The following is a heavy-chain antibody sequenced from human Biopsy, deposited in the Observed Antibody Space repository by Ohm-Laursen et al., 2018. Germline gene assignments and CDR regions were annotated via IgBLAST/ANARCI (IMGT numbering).Heavy chain of an antibody. D-gene: IGHD3-10*01. Sequence: SLRLSCSASGFTFSSYWMNWVRQAPGKGLEWVSSITSRTSSTYYADSVKGRVTISRDNANNPVSLQMNNLRVDDTAVYYCARWYGDLFYYYNGMDVWGQGTTVTVSS. J-gene: IGHJ6*02. CDR1: GFTFSSYW. CDR2: ITSRTSST. V-gene: IGHV3-21*01. CDR3: ARWYGDLFYYYNGMDV.